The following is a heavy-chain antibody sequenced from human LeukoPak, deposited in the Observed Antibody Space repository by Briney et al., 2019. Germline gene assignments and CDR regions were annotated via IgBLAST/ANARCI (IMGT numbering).Heavy chain of an antibody. CDR1: GFTFSSYA. V-gene: IGHV3-30-3*01. J-gene: IGHJ4*02. D-gene: IGHD6-6*01. Sequence: GGSLRLSCAASGFTFSSYAMHWVRQAPGKGLEWVAVISYDGSNKYYADSVKGRFTISGDNSKNTLYLQMNSLRAEDTAVYYCARGPNSPSSWGQGTLVTVSS. CDR3: ARGPNSPSS. CDR2: ISYDGSNK.